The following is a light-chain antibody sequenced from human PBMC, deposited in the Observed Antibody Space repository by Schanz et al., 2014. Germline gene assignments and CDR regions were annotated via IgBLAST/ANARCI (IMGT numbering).Light chain of an antibody. Sequence: QSALTQPPSASGSPGQSVTISCTGTSSDVGGYNYVSWYQQHPGKAPKLMIYDVSNRPSGVSNRFSGSKSGNTASLTISGLQAEDEADYYCGSYTSSNTVIFGGGTKLTVL. CDR1: SSDVGGYNY. CDR3: GSYTSSNTVI. CDR2: DVS. J-gene: IGLJ2*01. V-gene: IGLV2-14*01.